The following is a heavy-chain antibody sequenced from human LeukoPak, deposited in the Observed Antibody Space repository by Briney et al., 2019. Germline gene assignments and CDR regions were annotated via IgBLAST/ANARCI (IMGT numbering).Heavy chain of an antibody. CDR3: ARSIPYGTTWYGRSDY. CDR2: IKPDGTTK. V-gene: IGHV3-7*03. D-gene: IGHD6-13*01. Sequence: GGSLRLSCAASGFPFSSYSMTWVRQAPGKGLEWVANIKPDGTTKFYVDSAKGRFTISRDNALNSLYLQMNSLRAEDTAIYYCARSIPYGTTWYGRSDYWGQGTLVTVSS. J-gene: IGHJ4*02. CDR1: GFPFSSYS.